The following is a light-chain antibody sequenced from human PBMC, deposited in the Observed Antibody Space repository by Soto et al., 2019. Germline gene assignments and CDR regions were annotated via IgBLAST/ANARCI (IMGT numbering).Light chain of an antibody. CDR3: ISYTSIKTRGCV. J-gene: IGLJ1*01. CDR1: SGDIGSYTR. V-gene: IGLV2-14*01. CDR2: EVT. Sequence: QCSLCPPASLSGSPGHTITIPQAGPSGDIGSYTRVSWNQQHRCKASKLLRYEVTDRPSGVSRRCSGTKSGNTASLTTSGIQGEDEAEDSCISYTSIKTRGCVFGTGTTVTV.